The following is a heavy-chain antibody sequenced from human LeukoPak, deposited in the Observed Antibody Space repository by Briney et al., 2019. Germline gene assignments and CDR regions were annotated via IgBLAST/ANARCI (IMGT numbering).Heavy chain of an antibody. CDR1: GGSISTYY. J-gene: IGHJ4*02. V-gene: IGHV4-4*07. CDR3: ARAPEFSSGWLLDC. Sequence: SETLSLTCTVSGGSISTYYWSWIRQSAGKGLEWIGRIHRSGSTNYNPSLVSRVTTSVDTSKSQFSLKVSSVTAADTGVYYCARAPEFSSGWLLDCWGQGSLVTVSS. D-gene: IGHD6-19*01. CDR2: IHRSGST.